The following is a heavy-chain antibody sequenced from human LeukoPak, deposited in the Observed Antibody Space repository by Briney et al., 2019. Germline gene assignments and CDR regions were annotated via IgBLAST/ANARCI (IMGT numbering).Heavy chain of an antibody. CDR2: ISGSGGST. Sequence: GGSLRLSCAASGFTFSSYEVNWVRQAPGKGLEWVSAISGSGGSTYYADSVKGRFTISRDNSKNTLYLQMNSLRAEDTAVYYCARRMTTVTHWGQGTLVTVSS. J-gene: IGHJ4*02. CDR1: GFTFSSYE. D-gene: IGHD4-17*01. CDR3: ARRMTTVTH. V-gene: IGHV3-23*01.